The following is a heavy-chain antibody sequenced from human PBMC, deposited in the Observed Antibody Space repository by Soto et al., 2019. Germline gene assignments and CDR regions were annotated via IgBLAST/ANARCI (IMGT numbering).Heavy chain of an antibody. CDR2: IYWDDDT. Sequence: QITLKESGPTLVKPTQTLTLTCTFSGFSLSTSGVGVGWIRQPPGKALEWLALIYWDDDTRYSPSLKSRLTITKDTSKNQVVLTMTNMDPGDTATYYCAHSHLGYDSSGIGNWFDPWGQGTLVTVSS. V-gene: IGHV2-5*02. CDR1: GFSLSTSGVG. J-gene: IGHJ5*02. D-gene: IGHD3-22*01. CDR3: AHSHLGYDSSGIGNWFDP.